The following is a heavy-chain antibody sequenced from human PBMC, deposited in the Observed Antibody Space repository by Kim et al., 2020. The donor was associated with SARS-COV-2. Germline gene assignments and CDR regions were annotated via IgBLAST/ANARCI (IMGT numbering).Heavy chain of an antibody. J-gene: IGHJ6*02. Sequence: GESLKISCEGFGYNLSKYWIGWVRQMPGKGLELMGIIYPDDPDTRYSPSFQGQVTISADRSINTAYLHWNSLKASDSATYYCARHGLSGCRGGRCYTSYNLYGMDVWGQETTVTVSS. V-gene: IGHV5-51*01. CDR2: IYPDDPDT. CDR1: GYNLSKYW. D-gene: IGHD2-15*01. CDR3: ARHGLSGCRGGRCYTSYNLYGMDV.